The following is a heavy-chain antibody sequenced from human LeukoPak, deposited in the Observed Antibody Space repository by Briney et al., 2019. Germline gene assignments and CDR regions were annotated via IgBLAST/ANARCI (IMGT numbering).Heavy chain of an antibody. V-gene: IGHV3-7*01. Sequence: PGGSLRLSCAASGFTFSSYWISWVRQAPGKGLEWVANIKQDGSEKYYVDSVKGRFTISRDNAKNSLYLQMNSLRAEDTAVYYCASKGAYYDYVWGSYAPYYYFDYWGQGTLVTVSS. J-gene: IGHJ4*02. CDR2: IKQDGSEK. CDR1: GFTFSSYW. CDR3: ASKGAYYDYVWGSYAPYYYFDY. D-gene: IGHD3-16*01.